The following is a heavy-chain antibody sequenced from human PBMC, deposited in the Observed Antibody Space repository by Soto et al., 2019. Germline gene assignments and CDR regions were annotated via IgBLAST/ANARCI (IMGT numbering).Heavy chain of an antibody. V-gene: IGHV3-33*01. CDR2: VWYDGGNK. J-gene: IGHJ6*02. Sequence: QVQLVESGGGVVQPGRSLRLSCAASGFTFSSYVMHWVRQAPGKGLEWVALVWYDGGNKYYADSVKGRFTISRDNSKNSLYLQMNSLRDEDTAVYYCVRAAGYSGNDYVYYYGMDVWGQGTTVTVSS. D-gene: IGHD5-12*01. CDR3: VRAAGYSGNDYVYYYGMDV. CDR1: GFTFSSYV.